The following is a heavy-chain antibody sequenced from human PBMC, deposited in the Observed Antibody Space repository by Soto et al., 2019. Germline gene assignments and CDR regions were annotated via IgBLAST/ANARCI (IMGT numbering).Heavy chain of an antibody. J-gene: IGHJ4*02. D-gene: IGHD4-17*01. V-gene: IGHV3-23*01. Sequence: EVPLLESGGGLVQPGGSLRLSCAASGFTFSTYAMRWVRQAPGKGLEWVSVISGSGDSTYYADSVKGRFTISRDNSRNTLYLQMNSLRAEDTAVYYCTSQPTTVTTSLGHWGQGTLVTVSS. CDR1: GFTFSTYA. CDR2: ISGSGDST. CDR3: TSQPTTVTTSLGH.